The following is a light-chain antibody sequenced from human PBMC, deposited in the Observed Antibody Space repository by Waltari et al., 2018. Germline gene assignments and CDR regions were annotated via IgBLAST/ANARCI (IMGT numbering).Light chain of an antibody. Sequence: DIQMTQSPSSLSASAGDRVTITCRANQTIRNHSNWYQQKPGKAPKLLIYAASCWQSGVPSRFSGNGSGTDFTLTISSLQPEGFATYYCQESYSTTWTFGPGTKVEIK. J-gene: IGKJ1*01. CDR2: AAS. V-gene: IGKV1-39*01. CDR1: QTIRNH. CDR3: QESYSTTWT.